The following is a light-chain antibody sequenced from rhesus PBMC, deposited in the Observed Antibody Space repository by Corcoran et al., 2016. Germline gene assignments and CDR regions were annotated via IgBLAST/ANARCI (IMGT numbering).Light chain of an antibody. CDR2: AAS. J-gene: IGKJ4*01. CDR3: QQGYSTPLT. Sequence: DIQMSQSPSSLSASVGDKVTITCRASKGISNALAWYQTKPGKPPKLRIYAASSLDSGVPSRFSVSRSGTDFTLTISSLQPEDFATYYCQQGYSTPLTFGGGTKVELK. V-gene: IGKV1-33*02. CDR1: KGISNA.